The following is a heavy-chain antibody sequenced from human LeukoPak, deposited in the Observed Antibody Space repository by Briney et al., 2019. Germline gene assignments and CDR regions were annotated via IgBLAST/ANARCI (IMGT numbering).Heavy chain of an antibody. D-gene: IGHD6-13*01. CDR3: AREPTLAALTVDNWFAP. CDR2: INPSGSIT. CDR1: GYTLSSYY. Sequence: ASVKVSCKASGYTLSSYYMHWIRHAPGQGLEWMGLINPSGSITTYAQKFQGRVTVTRDTSTSTVYMELRSLRSEDTAVYYCAREPTLAALTVDNWFAPWGQGTLVIVSS. J-gene: IGHJ5*02. V-gene: IGHV1-46*01.